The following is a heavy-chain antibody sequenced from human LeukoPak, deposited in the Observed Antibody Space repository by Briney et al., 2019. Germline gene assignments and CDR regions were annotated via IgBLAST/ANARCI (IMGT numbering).Heavy chain of an antibody. CDR2: IYPGDSDT. CDR3: ARSRSSFPYYYYMDV. Sequence: GESLKISCKGPGYSFTSYWIGWVRQMPGKGLEWMGIIYPGDSDTRYSPSFQGQVTISADKSISTAYLQWSSLKASDTAMYYCARSRSSFPYYYYMDVWGEGTMVTVSS. J-gene: IGHJ6*03. V-gene: IGHV5-51*01. CDR1: GYSFTSYW.